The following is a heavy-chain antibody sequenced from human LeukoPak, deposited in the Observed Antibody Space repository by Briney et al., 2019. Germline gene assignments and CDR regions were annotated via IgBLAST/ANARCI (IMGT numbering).Heavy chain of an antibody. D-gene: IGHD3-10*01. CDR1: GYTFTSYD. CDR2: MNPNSGNT. CDR3: AREGDYYGSGSYYKLGV. V-gene: IGHV1-8*01. J-gene: IGHJ6*02. Sequence: ASVKVSCKASGYTFTSYDINWVRQATGQGLEWMGWMNPNSGNTGYAQKFQGRVTMTRNTSISTAYMELSSLRSEDTAVYYCAREGDYYGSGSYYKLGVWGQGTTVTVSS.